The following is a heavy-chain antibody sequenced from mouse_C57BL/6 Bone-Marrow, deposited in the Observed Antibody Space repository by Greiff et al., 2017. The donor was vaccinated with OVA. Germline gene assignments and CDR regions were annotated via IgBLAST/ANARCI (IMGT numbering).Heavy chain of an antibody. CDR1: GYTFTSYW. CDR3: ARPGGSSPYWYFDV. V-gene: IGHV1-64*01. CDR2: IHPNSGST. D-gene: IGHD1-1*01. J-gene: IGHJ1*03. Sequence: QVQLQQPVAELVKPGASVKLSCKASGYTFTSYWMHWVKQRPGQGLEWIGMIHPNSGSTNYNEKFKSKATLTVDKSSSTAYMQLSSLTSEDSAVYYCARPGGSSPYWYFDVWGTGTTVTVSS.